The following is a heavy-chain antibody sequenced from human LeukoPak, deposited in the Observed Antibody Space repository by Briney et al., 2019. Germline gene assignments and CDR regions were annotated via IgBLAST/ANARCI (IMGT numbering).Heavy chain of an antibody. CDR3: ARTFSSYYYYMDV. CDR1: GASISSYY. V-gene: IGHV4-4*07. J-gene: IGHJ6*03. Sequence: SETLSLTCTVSGASISSYYWSWVRQPAGRGLEWIGRIYTTGGTNYNPSLESRVTMSVDTSKNQFSLKLSSVPAADTAIYFCARTFSSYYYYMDVWGKGTTVTVSS. CDR2: IYTTGGT.